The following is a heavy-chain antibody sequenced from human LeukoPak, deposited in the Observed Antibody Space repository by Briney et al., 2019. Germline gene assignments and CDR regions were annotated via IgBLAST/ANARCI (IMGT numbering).Heavy chain of an antibody. Sequence: GGSLRLSCAASGFTVSSSYMSWVRQTLGRGLEWVSIIYSSGSTYYADSVKGRFTISRDNSKNTVYLQMNRLRAEDTAVYYCARVDYDGDYSFWGQGTLVTVSP. D-gene: IGHD4-17*01. CDR3: ARVDYDGDYSF. J-gene: IGHJ1*01. CDR1: GFTVSSSY. CDR2: IYSSGST. V-gene: IGHV3-66*01.